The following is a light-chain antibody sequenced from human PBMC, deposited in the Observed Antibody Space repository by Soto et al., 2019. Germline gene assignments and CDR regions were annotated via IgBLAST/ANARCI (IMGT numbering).Light chain of an antibody. J-gene: IGLJ3*02. CDR1: TSDLGDYKY. CDR3: SLYTISRV. CDR2: EVT. V-gene: IGLV2-14*01. Sequence: QSALTQPASVSGSPGQSITISCTGTTSDLGDYKYISWYQQHPGKVPKLIIYEVTNRPSGVSNRFSGSKSGNTASLTISGLQAEDEADYYCSLYTISRVFGGGTKL.